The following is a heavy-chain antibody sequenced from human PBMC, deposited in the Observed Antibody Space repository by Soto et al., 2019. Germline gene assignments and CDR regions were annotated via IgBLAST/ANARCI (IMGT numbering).Heavy chain of an antibody. V-gene: IGHV1-69*01. Sequence: QVQLVQSGAEVKKPGSSVKVSCKASGGTFSSYAISWVRQAPGQGLEWMGGIIPIFGTANYAQKFQGRVTITADESTSTAYMELSSLRSEDTAVYYCARNDWLLTNYYYYGMDVWGQGTTVTVSS. D-gene: IGHD3-9*01. J-gene: IGHJ6*02. CDR1: GGTFSSYA. CDR3: ARNDWLLTNYYYYGMDV. CDR2: IIPIFGTA.